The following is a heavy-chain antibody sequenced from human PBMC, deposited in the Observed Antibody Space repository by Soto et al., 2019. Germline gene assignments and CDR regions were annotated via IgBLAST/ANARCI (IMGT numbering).Heavy chain of an antibody. Sequence: PSETLSLTCTVSGGSISSGGYYWSWIRQHPGKGLEWIGYIYYSGSTYYNPSLKSRVTISVDTSKNQFSLKLSSVTAADTAVYYCARARGDHYGDFLIGFDYWGQGTLVTVSS. V-gene: IGHV4-31*03. CDR3: ARARGDHYGDFLIGFDY. CDR1: GGSISSGGYY. CDR2: IYYSGST. J-gene: IGHJ4*02. D-gene: IGHD4-17*01.